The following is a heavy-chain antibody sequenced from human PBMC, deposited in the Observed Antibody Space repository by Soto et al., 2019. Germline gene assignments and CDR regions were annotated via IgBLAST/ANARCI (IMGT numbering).Heavy chain of an antibody. CDR2: ISYDGSNK. Sequence: QVQLVESGGGVVQPGRSLRLSCAASGFTFSSYGMHWVRQAPGKGLEWVAVISYDGSNKYYADSVKGRFTISRDNSKNTLYLQMNSLRAEDTAVYYCAKGGTLTTHIGGGMDVWGQGTTVTVSS. D-gene: IGHD4-17*01. CDR3: AKGGTLTTHIGGGMDV. CDR1: GFTFSSYG. J-gene: IGHJ6*02. V-gene: IGHV3-30*18.